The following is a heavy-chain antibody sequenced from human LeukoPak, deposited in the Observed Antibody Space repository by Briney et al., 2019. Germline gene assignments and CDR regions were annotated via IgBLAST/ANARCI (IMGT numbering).Heavy chain of an antibody. CDR1: GGSISSSSYY. Sequence: SQTLSLTCTVSGGSISSSSYYWGWIRQPPGKGLEWIGSIYYSGSTYYNPSLKSRVTISVDTSKNQFSLKLSSVTAADTAVYYCARLVNYFDYWGQGTLVTVSS. CDR3: ARLVNYFDY. V-gene: IGHV4-39*01. D-gene: IGHD2-2*01. CDR2: IYYSGST. J-gene: IGHJ4*02.